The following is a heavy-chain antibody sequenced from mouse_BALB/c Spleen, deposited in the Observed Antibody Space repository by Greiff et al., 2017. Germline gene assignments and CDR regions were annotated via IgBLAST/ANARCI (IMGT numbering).Heavy chain of an antibody. J-gene: IGHJ4*01. CDR1: GFTFSSFG. V-gene: IGHV5-17*02. Sequence: EVMLVESGGGLVQPGGSRKLSCAASGFTFSSFGMHWVRQAPEKGLEWVAYISSGSSTIYYADTVKGRFTISRDNPKNTLFLQMTSLRSEDTAMYYCAREGGNYGYYAMDYWGQGTSVTVSS. D-gene: IGHD2-1*01. CDR3: AREGGNYGYYAMDY. CDR2: ISSGSSTI.